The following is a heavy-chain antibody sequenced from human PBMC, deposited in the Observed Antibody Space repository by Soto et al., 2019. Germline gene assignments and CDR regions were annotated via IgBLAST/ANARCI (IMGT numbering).Heavy chain of an antibody. Sequence: EVQLVESGGGLVKPRGSLRLSCAASGFTFSSYSMNWVRQAPGKGLEWVSSISSSSSYIYYADSVKGRFTISRDNAKNSLYLQMNSLRAEDTAVYYCARNGPEYGMDVWGQGTTVTVSS. CDR3: ARNGPEYGMDV. V-gene: IGHV3-21*01. CDR2: ISSSSSYI. J-gene: IGHJ6*02. CDR1: GFTFSSYS.